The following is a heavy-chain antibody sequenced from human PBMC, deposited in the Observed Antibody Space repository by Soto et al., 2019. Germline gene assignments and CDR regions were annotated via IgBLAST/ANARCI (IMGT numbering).Heavy chain of an antibody. CDR2: INHSGST. J-gene: IGHJ4*01. CDR3: ASLKDIRNGYFFDS. CDR1: GGSFSGYY. Sequence: SETLSLTCAVYGGSFSGYYWSWIRQPPGKGLEWIGEINHSGSTNYNPSLKSRVTISVDTSENQFSLSLRSVTAADTALYYCASLKDIRNGYFFDSWGRGSLVTVSS. V-gene: IGHV4-34*01. D-gene: IGHD2-2*03.